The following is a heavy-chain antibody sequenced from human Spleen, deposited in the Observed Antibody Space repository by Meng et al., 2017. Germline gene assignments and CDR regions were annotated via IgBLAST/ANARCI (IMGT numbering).Heavy chain of an antibody. V-gene: IGHV4-39*01. CDR2: IGHSGTT. CDR1: GGSISTSGYY. D-gene: IGHD6-19*01. Sequence: QLQLQESGPGLVKSSEALSLTCSVSGGSISTSGYYWGWIRQPPGKGLEWIGSIGHSGTTYYTPSLRRRVTVSIDTSKNQFSLEVTSVTAADTAVYYCVRSSGWVRTGFDPWGQGTLVTVSS. J-gene: IGHJ5*02. CDR3: VRSSGWVRTGFDP.